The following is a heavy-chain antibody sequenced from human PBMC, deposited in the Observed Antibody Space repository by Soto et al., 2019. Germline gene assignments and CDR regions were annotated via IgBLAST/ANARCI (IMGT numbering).Heavy chain of an antibody. V-gene: IGHV4-30-4*01. CDR2: IYYSGST. CDR3: ARDPPISWSYGMDV. J-gene: IGHJ6*02. Sequence: QVQLQESGPGLVKPSQTLSLTCTVSGGSISSGDYYWSWIRQPPGKGLEWIGYIYYSGSTYYNPSLKRRFTISVDTPKNQFSLKLSSVTAADTAVYYCARDPPISWSYGMDVWGQGTTVTVSS. CDR1: GGSISSGDYY.